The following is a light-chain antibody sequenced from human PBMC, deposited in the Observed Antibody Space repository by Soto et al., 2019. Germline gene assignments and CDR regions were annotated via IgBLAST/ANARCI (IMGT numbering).Light chain of an antibody. Sequence: EIVLTQFPGTLSLSPGERATLSCRASQSVTGSSLAWYQQKVGRAPRVLIYGASNRATGIPDRFSGSGSGTDFTLTITGLEPEDFAVYYCQQYGSSPRTFGQGTRLEIK. V-gene: IGKV3-20*01. CDR2: GAS. CDR3: QQYGSSPRT. CDR1: QSVTGSS. J-gene: IGKJ5*01.